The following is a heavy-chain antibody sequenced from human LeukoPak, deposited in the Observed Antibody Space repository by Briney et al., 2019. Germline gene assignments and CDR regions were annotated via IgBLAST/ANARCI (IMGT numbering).Heavy chain of an antibody. CDR1: GFTFSYYW. Sequence: PGGSLRLSCAASGFTFSYYWMNWVRQAPGKGLQWVSYISSSGNTIYYADSVKGRFTISRDNAKNSLYLQMNSLRAEDTAVYYCARGGYTFGYDDYWGQGTLVTVSS. CDR3: ARGGYTFGYDDY. V-gene: IGHV3-48*04. D-gene: IGHD5-18*01. CDR2: ISSSGNTI. J-gene: IGHJ4*02.